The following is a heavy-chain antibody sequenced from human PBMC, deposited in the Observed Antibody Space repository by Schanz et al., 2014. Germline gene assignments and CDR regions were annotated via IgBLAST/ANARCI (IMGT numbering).Heavy chain of an antibody. V-gene: IGHV3-21*05. CDR1: GFSFNNYG. Sequence: EVQLVESGGSVVQPGRSLRLSCAASGFSFNNYGLNWVRQAPGKGLEWVSYISHNSHYTNYADSVKGRFTISRDTAENSVYLQMNSLRAEDTAVYYCARDGYRNGRPFDHWGQGTRVTVSA. CDR2: ISHNSHYT. D-gene: IGHD5-18*01. CDR3: ARDGYRNGRPFDH. J-gene: IGHJ4*02.